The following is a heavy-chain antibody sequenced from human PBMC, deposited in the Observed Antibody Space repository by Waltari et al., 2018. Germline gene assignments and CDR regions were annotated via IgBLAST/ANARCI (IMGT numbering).Heavy chain of an antibody. V-gene: IGHV3-30*01. CDR3: ARELDIVVVLVAFDI. CDR2: ISYDGSNK. J-gene: IGHJ3*02. D-gene: IGHD2-21*01. Sequence: QVQLVESGGGVVQPGRSLRLSCAASGFTFSSYAMHWVRQAPGKGLEWVAVISYDGSNKYYADSVKGRFTISRDNSKNTLYLQMNSLRAEDTAVYYCARELDIVVVLVAFDIWGQGTMVTVSS. CDR1: GFTFSSYA.